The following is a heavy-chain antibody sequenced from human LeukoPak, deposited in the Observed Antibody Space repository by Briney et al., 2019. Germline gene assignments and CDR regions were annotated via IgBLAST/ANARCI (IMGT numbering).Heavy chain of an antibody. D-gene: IGHD3-10*01. V-gene: IGHV1-8*01. CDR1: GYTFTSYD. CDR2: MKPNRGNT. CDR3: ARSITMVRGVPFGY. J-gene: IGHJ4*02. Sequence: ASVKVSCTASGYTFTSYDINWVRQATGQGLEWMGWMKPNRGNTGYAQNFQGRVTITRNNSKNTSYMERSRLRSEYTAVYYCARSITMVRGVPFGYWGQGTLVTVSS.